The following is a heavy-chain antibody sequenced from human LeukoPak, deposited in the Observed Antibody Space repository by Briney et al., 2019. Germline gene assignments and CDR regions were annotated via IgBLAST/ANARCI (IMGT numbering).Heavy chain of an antibody. J-gene: IGHJ4*02. Sequence: VPLGGSLRLSCLTSGFTFSTNAMSWVRQAPGKGLEWISVISGSGASTYYADSVTGRFTISRDNSRNTLYLQMNSLRGDDTAVYYCAKDVGKWESLHFFDYWGQGTLVTVSS. D-gene: IGHD1-26*01. CDR3: AKDVGKWESLHFFDY. CDR1: GFTFSTNA. V-gene: IGHV3-23*01. CDR2: ISGSGAST.